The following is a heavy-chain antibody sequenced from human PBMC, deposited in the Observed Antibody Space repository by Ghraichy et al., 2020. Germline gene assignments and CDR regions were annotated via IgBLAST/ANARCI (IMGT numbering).Heavy chain of an antibody. CDR1: GFTFSIYA. CDR2: ISGSGGNT. D-gene: IGHD2-2*01. CDR3: AKVKVVPLGAFDI. Sequence: GESLKISCAASGFTFSIYAMSWVRQAPGKGLEWVSTISGSGGNTDYADSVKGRFTISRDNSKNTLYLQMNSLRAEDTAVYYCAKVKVVPLGAFDIWGQGTMVTVSS. V-gene: IGHV3-23*01. J-gene: IGHJ3*02.